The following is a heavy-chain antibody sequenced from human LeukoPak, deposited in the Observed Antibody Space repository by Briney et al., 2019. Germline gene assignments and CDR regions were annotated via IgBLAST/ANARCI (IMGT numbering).Heavy chain of an antibody. Sequence: ASVKVSCKASGGTFSSYAISWVRQAPGQGLEWMGGIIPIFGTANYAQKFQGRVTITTDESTSTAYMELSSLRSEDTAVYYCASPGGHYDSSGYGGAFDIWGQGTMVTVSS. D-gene: IGHD3-22*01. J-gene: IGHJ3*02. CDR1: GGTFSSYA. V-gene: IGHV1-69*05. CDR3: ASPGGHYDSSGYGGAFDI. CDR2: IIPIFGTA.